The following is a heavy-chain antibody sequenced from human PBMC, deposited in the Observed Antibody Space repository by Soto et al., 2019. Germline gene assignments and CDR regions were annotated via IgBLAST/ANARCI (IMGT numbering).Heavy chain of an antibody. CDR2: IDPGDSYT. V-gene: IGHV5-10-1*01. CDR1: GYSFSSYK. Sequence: PGESLKISCKGSGYSFSSYKIYWVRQMPGRGLEWVGMIDPGDSYTKYSPSFQGHVTVSADKSSSTAYLQWNALEASDTAIYYCARRLSGPKEEYNAYYFYGLDVWGQGTTVTVSS. CDR3: ARRLSGPKEEYNAYYFYGLDV. J-gene: IGHJ6*02. D-gene: IGHD1-1*01.